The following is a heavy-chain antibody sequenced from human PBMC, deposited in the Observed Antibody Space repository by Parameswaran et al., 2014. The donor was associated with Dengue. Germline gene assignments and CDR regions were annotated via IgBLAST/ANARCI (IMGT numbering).Heavy chain of an antibody. CDR3: ARSPLGYCSGGSCYWDSWFDP. Sequence: WVRQAPGQRLEWMGWINAGNGNTKYSQKFQGRVTITRDTSASTAYMELSSLRSEDTAVYYCARSPLGYCSGGSCYWDSWFDPGPGNLVTVSS. V-gene: IGHV1-3*01. D-gene: IGHD2-15*01. J-gene: IGHJ5*02. CDR2: INAGNGNT.